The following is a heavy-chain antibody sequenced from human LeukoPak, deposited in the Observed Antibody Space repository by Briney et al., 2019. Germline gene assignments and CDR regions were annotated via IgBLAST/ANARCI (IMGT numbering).Heavy chain of an antibody. D-gene: IGHD2-2*03. J-gene: IGHJ4*02. Sequence: TGGSLRLSCAASGFTFSSYWMSWVRQAPGKGLEWVANIKQDGSEKYYVDSVKGRFTISRDNSKNTLLLQMNSLRAEDTAVYYCARDFGYCSTTSCYDQWGQGTLVTVSS. CDR2: IKQDGSEK. V-gene: IGHV3-7*03. CDR3: ARDFGYCSTTSCYDQ. CDR1: GFTFSSYW.